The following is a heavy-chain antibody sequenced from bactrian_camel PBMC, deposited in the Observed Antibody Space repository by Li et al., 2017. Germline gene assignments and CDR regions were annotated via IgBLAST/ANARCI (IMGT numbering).Heavy chain of an antibody. V-gene: IGHV3S54*01. J-gene: IGHJ4*01. D-gene: IGHD2*01. CDR1: GYIVSTSR. CDR3: AAARAVPVGGYWTRERYYSL. Sequence: HVQLVESGGGSVQAGGSLRLSCANSGYIVSTSRMGWFRQAPGKEREQVAAIYTGDAPTYYADSAKGRFTISHDNTKNTLYLQMDSLKSEDTALYYCAAARAVPVGGYWTRERYYSLWGQGTQVTVS. CDR2: IYTGDAPT.